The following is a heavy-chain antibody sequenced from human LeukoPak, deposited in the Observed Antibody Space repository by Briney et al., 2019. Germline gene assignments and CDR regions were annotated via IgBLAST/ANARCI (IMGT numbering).Heavy chain of an antibody. J-gene: IGHJ4*02. D-gene: IGHD6-19*01. CDR2: INHSGST. V-gene: IGHV4-34*01. Sequence: SETLSLTCAVYGGSFSGYYWSWIRQPPGKVLEWIGEINHSGSTNYNPSLKSRVTISVDTSKNQFSLKLSSVTAADTAVYYCATLRGGEWLPSGYWGQGTLVTVSS. CDR1: GGSFSGYY. CDR3: ATLRGGEWLPSGY.